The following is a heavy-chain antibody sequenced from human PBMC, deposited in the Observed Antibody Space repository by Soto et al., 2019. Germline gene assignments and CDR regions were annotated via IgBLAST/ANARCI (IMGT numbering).Heavy chain of an antibody. J-gene: IGHJ4*02. CDR1: GFTFKFYG. Sequence: VQMVESGGGVVQPGKSLRLSCATSGFTFKFYGMHWVRQAPGKGLECVAVISHDGNTHYYADSVKGRFTISRDNSKNTLYLLMNSLTLDASSTSYCAKDRGGDCPDNSCYFGAAYWGQGALVTVSS. V-gene: IGHV3-30*18. D-gene: IGHD2-2*01. CDR2: ISHDGNTH. CDR3: AKDRGGDCPDNSCYFGAAY.